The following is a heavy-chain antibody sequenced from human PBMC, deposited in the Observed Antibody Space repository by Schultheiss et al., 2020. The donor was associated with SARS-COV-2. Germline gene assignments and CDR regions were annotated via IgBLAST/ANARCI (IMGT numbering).Heavy chain of an antibody. D-gene: IGHD1-26*01. V-gene: IGHV3-11*05. Sequence: GGSLRLSCAASGFTFSDYYMSWIRQAPGKGLEWVSSISSSSSYIFYADSVKGRFTISRDNAKNTLYLQMNSLRVEDTAVYYCARGGRDFQHWGQGTLVTVSS. J-gene: IGHJ1*01. CDR3: ARGGRDFQH. CDR2: ISSSSSYI. CDR1: GFTFSDYY.